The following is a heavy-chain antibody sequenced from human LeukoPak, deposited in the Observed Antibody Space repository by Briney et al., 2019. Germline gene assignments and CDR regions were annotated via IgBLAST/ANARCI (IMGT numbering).Heavy chain of an antibody. D-gene: IGHD3-22*01. J-gene: IGHJ4*02. CDR1: GFTFSSYA. CDR2: ISGSGGST. CDR3: AKDKSWARYYDSSGYPLPRSSHPFDY. V-gene: IGHV3-23*01. Sequence: GGSLRLSCAASGFTFSSYAMSWVRQAPGEGLEWVSAISGSGGSTYYADSVKGRFTISRDNSKNTLYLQMNSLRAEDTAVYYCAKDKSWARYYDSSGYPLPRSSHPFDYWGQGTLVTVSS.